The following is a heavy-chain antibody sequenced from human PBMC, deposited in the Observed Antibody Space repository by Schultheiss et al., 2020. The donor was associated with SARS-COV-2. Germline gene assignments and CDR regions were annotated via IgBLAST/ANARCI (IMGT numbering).Heavy chain of an antibody. CDR1: GFTFSDYY. CDR2: ISNSGHTI. Sequence: GGSPRLSCAASGFTFSDYYMTWIRQSPVKGLEWVSYISNSGHTIYYADSLKGRFTISRDNAKNSLYLQMNSLRAEDTAVYYCARDLRRTYGSDAFDIWGQGTMVTVSS. J-gene: IGHJ3*02. CDR3: ARDLRRTYGSDAFDI. V-gene: IGHV3-11*01. D-gene: IGHD1-26*01.